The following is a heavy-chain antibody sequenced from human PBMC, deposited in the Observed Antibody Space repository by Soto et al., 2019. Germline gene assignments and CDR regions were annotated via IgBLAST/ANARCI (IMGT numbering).Heavy chain of an antibody. V-gene: IGHV4-61*01. CDR2: IYYSGST. CDR3: ARLNYDFWSGYYFDY. CDR1: GGSVSIGSYY. J-gene: IGHJ4*02. D-gene: IGHD3-3*01. Sequence: PSETLSLTCTVSGGSVSIGSYYWSCIRQPPGKGLEWIGYIYYSGSTNYNPSLKSRVTISVDTSKNQFSLKLSSVTAADTAVYYCARLNYDFWSGYYFDYWGQGTLVTVSS.